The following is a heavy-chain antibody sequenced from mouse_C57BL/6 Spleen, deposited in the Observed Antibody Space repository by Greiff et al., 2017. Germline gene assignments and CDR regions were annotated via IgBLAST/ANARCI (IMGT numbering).Heavy chain of an antibody. V-gene: IGHV5-4*01. CDR1: GFTFSSYA. CDR2: ISDGGSYT. D-gene: IGHD1-1*01. J-gene: IGHJ4*01. Sequence: EVKLMESGGGLVKPGGSLKLSCAASGFTFSSYAMSWVRQTPEKRLEWVATISDGGSYTYYPDNVKGRFTISRDNAKNNLYLQMSHLKSEDTAMYYCARENYYGSSKAMGYWGQGTSVTVSS. CDR3: ARENYYGSSKAMGY.